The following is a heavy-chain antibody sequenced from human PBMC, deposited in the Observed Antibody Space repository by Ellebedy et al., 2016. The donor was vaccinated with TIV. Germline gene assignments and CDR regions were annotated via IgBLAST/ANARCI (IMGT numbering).Heavy chain of an antibody. CDR2: INQDGSEK. J-gene: IGHJ3*01. D-gene: IGHD4-17*01. V-gene: IGHV3-7*03. CDR3: VTDGSYGDYRSPTHAFEF. Sequence: GGSLRLSCAAPGFTFSSYWMSWVRQAPGKGLEWVANINQDGSEKYYVDSVKGRFTISRDNAKNSLYLQMNGLGADDMAVYYCVTDGSYGDYRSPTHAFEFWGQGTMVTVSS. CDR1: GFTFSSYW.